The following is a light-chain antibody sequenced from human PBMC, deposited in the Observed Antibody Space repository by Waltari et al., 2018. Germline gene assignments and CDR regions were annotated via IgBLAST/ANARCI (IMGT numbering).Light chain of an antibody. CDR3: CSYAGSGTYV. CDR2: EVI. Sequence: QSALTPPASVSGPPGQSITISCTGPPRAVGSYNLVSWYQHHPGKAPKLMICEVIKRPSGVSNRFSGSKSGNTASLTISGLQAEDEADYYCCSYAGSGTYVFGTGTKVTVL. J-gene: IGLJ1*01. V-gene: IGLV2-23*02. CDR1: PRAVGSYNL.